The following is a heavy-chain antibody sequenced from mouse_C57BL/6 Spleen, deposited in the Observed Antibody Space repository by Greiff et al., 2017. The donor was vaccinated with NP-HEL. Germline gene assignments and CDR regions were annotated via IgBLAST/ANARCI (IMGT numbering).Heavy chain of an antibody. CDR2: IDPSDSYT. CDR3: ARSTTVVDY. D-gene: IGHD1-1*01. CDR1: GYTFTSYW. J-gene: IGHJ2*01. V-gene: IGHV1-50*01. Sequence: QVQLQQPGAELVKPGASVKLSCKASGYTFTSYWMQWVKQRPGQGLEWIGEIDPSDSYTNYNQKFKGKATLTVDTSSNTAYMQLSSLTSEDSAVYYCARSTTVVDYWGQGTTLTVSS.